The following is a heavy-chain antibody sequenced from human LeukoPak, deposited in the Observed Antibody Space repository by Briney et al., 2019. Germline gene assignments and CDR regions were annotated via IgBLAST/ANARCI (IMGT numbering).Heavy chain of an antibody. CDR1: GYTFTGYY. V-gene: IGHV1-2*04. CDR2: INPNSGGT. Sequence: ASVKVSCKASGYTFTGYYMHWVRQAPGQGLEWMGWINPNSGGTNYARKFQGWVTMTRDTSTSTAYMELRSLRSDDTAVYYCARASIYGDYEDYWGQGTLVTVSS. CDR3: ARASIYGDYEDY. J-gene: IGHJ4*02. D-gene: IGHD4-17*01.